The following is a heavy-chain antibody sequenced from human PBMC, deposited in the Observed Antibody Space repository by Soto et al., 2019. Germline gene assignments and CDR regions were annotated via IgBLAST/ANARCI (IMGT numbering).Heavy chain of an antibody. CDR1: GFTFSTCW. Sequence: GGSLRLSCAASGFTFSTCWMMWVRQAPGKGLEWVANINQDGSERYYVDSVKGRFTISRDNAKNSLYLQMNSLGAEDTAVYYCANAFCTNGVCYYFFDYWGHGTLVTVSS. D-gene: IGHD2-8*01. CDR2: INQDGSER. J-gene: IGHJ4*01. V-gene: IGHV3-7*01. CDR3: ANAFCTNGVCYYFFDY.